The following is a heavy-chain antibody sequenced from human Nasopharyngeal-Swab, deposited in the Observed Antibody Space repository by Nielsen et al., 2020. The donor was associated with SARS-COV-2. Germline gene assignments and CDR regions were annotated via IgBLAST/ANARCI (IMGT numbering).Heavy chain of an antibody. CDR3: ARDYYDSREFDY. Sequence: ASVKVSCKASGYIFASYGISWVRQAPGQGLEWMGWISAYSGNTNYAQKFQGRVTMTTDTSTSIAYMELRSLRSDDTAVYYCARDYYDSREFDYWGQGTLVTVSS. D-gene: IGHD3-22*01. CDR2: ISAYSGNT. J-gene: IGHJ4*02. V-gene: IGHV1-18*01. CDR1: GYIFASYG.